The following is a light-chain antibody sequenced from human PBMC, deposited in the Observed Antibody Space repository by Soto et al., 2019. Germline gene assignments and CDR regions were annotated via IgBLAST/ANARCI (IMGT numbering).Light chain of an antibody. CDR2: GAS. J-gene: IGKJ4*01. Sequence: EVLMTQSPATLSVSPGERATLSCRASQSVNSNLAWYQQKPGQAPKLLIYGASTRATGIPARFSGSGSGTEFTLTISSLQSEDFEVYYCQQYNNWPLTFGGGTKVDIK. CDR1: QSVNSN. CDR3: QQYNNWPLT. V-gene: IGKV3-15*01.